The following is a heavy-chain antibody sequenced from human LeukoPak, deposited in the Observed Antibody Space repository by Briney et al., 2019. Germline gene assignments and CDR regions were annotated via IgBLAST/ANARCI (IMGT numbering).Heavy chain of an antibody. CDR2: IYYSGST. D-gene: IGHD5-12*01. CDR3: AKASGYVGLYYYGMDV. V-gene: IGHV4-30-4*01. CDR1: GGSISSGDYY. Sequence: SQTLSLTCTVSGGSISSGDYYWSWIRQPPGEGLEWIGYIYYSGSTYYNPSLKSRLTISVDTSKNQFSLKLSSVTAADTAMYYCAKASGYVGLYYYGMDVWGQGTTVTVSS. J-gene: IGHJ6*02.